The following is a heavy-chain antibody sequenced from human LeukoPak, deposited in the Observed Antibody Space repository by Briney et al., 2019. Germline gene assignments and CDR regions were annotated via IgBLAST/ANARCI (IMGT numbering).Heavy chain of an antibody. CDR2: ISYDGSNK. CDR3: ARGFLYGAAMAPYFDY. Sequence: GGSLRLSCTPSGFTFSSYAMHWVRQAPGKGLEWVAVISYDGSNKYYADSVKGRFTISRDNSKNTLYLQMNSLRAEDTAVYYCARGFLYGAAMAPYFDYWGQGTLVTVSS. D-gene: IGHD5-18*01. CDR1: GFTFSSYA. J-gene: IGHJ4*02. V-gene: IGHV3-30*04.